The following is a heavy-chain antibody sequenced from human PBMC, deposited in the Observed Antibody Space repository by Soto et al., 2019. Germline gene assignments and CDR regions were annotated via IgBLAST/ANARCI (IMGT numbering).Heavy chain of an antibody. J-gene: IGHJ5*02. CDR3: ARYGTTGTTYWFDP. Sequence: GESLNISCKGSGYSFTSSWSGWVRQMPGKSLEWMGIIYPGDSDTRYSPSVQGQVTISADKAISTAYLQWSSLKASDTVMYYCARYGTTGTTYWFDPWGQGTLVTVSS. CDR2: IYPGDSDT. V-gene: IGHV5-51*01. D-gene: IGHD1-1*01. CDR1: GYSFTSSW.